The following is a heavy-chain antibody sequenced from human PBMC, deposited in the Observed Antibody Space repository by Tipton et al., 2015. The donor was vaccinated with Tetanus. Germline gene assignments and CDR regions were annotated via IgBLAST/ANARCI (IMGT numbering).Heavy chain of an antibody. D-gene: IGHD1-26*01. Sequence: TLSLTCTVSGVSISGGRYYWSWIRQRPGKGLEWIGDIYSSETTYTDPSLNARITISVDTSKNQFFLRLNSVTAADTAVYYCARDQARGARGWNYFDFWGLGTLVTVSS. V-gene: IGHV4-31*03. CDR2: IYSSETT. CDR3: ARDQARGARGWNYFDF. CDR1: GVSISGGRYY. J-gene: IGHJ4*02.